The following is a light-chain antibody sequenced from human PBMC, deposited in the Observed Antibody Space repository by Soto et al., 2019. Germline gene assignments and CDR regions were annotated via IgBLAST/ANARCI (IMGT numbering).Light chain of an antibody. CDR3: HQLNSYPQT. Sequence: DIQMTQSPSSLSASVGDRVTITCRASQSISSYLNWYQQKPGKAPNLLIYAASTLQSGVPSRFSGSGSGTEFTLTISSLRPEDFATYYCHQLNSYPQTFGQGTKVDI. CDR2: AAS. CDR1: QSISSY. V-gene: IGKV1-9*01. J-gene: IGKJ1*01.